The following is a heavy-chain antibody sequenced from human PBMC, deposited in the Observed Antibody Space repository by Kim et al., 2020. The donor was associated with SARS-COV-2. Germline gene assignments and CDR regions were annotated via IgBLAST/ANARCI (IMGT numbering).Heavy chain of an antibody. CDR3: SRAVIQCGNRPMFYYFDY. Sequence: SETLSLTCAVSGGSISSYNWCWCLRQPPGRRQEWIEVIHHRGTTYYHPLLSRLTISLDTTTNHLFLQLLTFTAAAATADYCSRAVIQCGNRPMFYYFDY. V-gene: IGHV4-4*02. CDR1: GGSISSYNW. J-gene: IGHJ4*01. CDR2: IHHRGTT. D-gene: IGHD3-16*02.